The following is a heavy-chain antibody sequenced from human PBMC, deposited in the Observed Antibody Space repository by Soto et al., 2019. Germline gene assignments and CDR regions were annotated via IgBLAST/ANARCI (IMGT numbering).Heavy chain of an antibody. D-gene: IGHD4-17*01. CDR2: IGSSAGTI. V-gene: IGHV3-48*02. CDR1: GFTFSNYG. CDR3: ARGYGRADY. Sequence: EVRLVESGGGLVQPGGSLRLSCAASGFTFSNYGMNWVRQAPGRGLEWVSFIGSSAGTIYYADSVKGRFTISRDNAKTSLYLQMNSLRDEDTAVYYCARGYGRADYWGQGTLVTVSS. J-gene: IGHJ4*02.